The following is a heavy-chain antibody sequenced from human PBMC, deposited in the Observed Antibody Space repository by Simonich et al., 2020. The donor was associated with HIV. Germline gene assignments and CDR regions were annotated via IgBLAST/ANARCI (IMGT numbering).Heavy chain of an antibody. CDR2: IKHSGST. J-gene: IGHJ4*02. D-gene: IGHD6-6*01. V-gene: IGHV4-34*01. Sequence: QVQLQQWGAGLLKPSETLSLTCAVYGGSFSGYYWSWIRQPPGKGLEWIGEIKHSGSTTYNPSLKSRVTISVDTSKNQFSPKLRSVTAADTAVFYCARRIYSSSSSDFDYWGQGTLVTVSS. CDR3: ARRIYSSSSSDFDY. CDR1: GGSFSGYY.